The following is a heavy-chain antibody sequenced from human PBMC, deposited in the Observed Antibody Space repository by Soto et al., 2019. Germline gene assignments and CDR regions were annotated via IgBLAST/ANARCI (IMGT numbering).Heavy chain of an antibody. CDR2: ISDSGGGT. Sequence: ESGGGLVQPGGYLRLSCAASGVTFSSYAMSWVRQAPGKGLEWVSTISDSGGGTYYADSVKGRFTISRDNSNNTLSLQMNSLRAEDTAVYYCAKAEPLLLWFGELSSWGQGTLVTVSS. J-gene: IGHJ4*02. CDR3: AKAEPLLLWFGELSS. CDR1: GVTFSSYA. D-gene: IGHD3-10*01. V-gene: IGHV3-23*01.